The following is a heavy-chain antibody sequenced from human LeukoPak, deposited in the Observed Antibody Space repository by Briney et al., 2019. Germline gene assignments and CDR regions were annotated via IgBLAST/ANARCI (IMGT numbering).Heavy chain of an antibody. CDR2: IDPSDSYT. D-gene: IGHD4-17*01. V-gene: IGHV5-10-1*01. CDR3: ARDYGDYAWDFYP. J-gene: IGHJ5*02. Sequence: GESLKISCKGSGYSFTSYWISWARQMPGKGLEWVGRIDPSDSYTKYSPSFQGHVTISADKSTSTAYLQWSSLQASDTAIYYCARDYGDYAWDFYPWGQGTLVTVSS. CDR1: GYSFTSYW.